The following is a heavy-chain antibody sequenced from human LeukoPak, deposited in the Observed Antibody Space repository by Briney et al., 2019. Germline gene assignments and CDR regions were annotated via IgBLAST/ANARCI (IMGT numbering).Heavy chain of an antibody. CDR2: IDPSDSYT. Sequence: GESLKISCKGSGYSINNYWIAWVRQMPGKGLEWMGRIDPSDSYTNYSPSFQGHVTISADKSISTAYLQWSSLKASDTAMYYCARRVSSSGWFDPWGQGTLVTVSS. V-gene: IGHV5-10-1*01. D-gene: IGHD6-6*01. CDR1: GYSINNYW. J-gene: IGHJ5*02. CDR3: ARRVSSSGWFDP.